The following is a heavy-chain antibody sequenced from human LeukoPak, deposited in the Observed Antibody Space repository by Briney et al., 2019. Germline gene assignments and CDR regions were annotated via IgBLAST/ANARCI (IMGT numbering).Heavy chain of an antibody. V-gene: IGHV3-43*02. CDR1: GFTFDDYA. J-gene: IGHJ3*02. D-gene: IGHD6-13*01. CDR3: ARAPSSSWSDAFDI. CDR2: ISGDGAST. Sequence: GGSLRLSCAASGFTFDDYAMHWVRQAPGKGLEWVSLISGDGASTYYADSVKGRFTISRDNAKNSLYLQMNSLRAEDTAVYYCARAPSSSWSDAFDIWGQGTMVTVSS.